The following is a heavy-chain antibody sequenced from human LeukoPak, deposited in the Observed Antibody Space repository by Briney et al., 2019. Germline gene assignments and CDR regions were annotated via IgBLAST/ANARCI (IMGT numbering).Heavy chain of an antibody. Sequence: GESLKISCKGSGYSFTSYWIGWVRKMPGKGLEWMGIIYPGDSDTRYSPSFQGQVTISADKSISTAYLQWSSLKASDTAMYYCARQYCSSTSCYTAFDPWGQGTLVTVSS. CDR1: GYSFTSYW. J-gene: IGHJ5*02. CDR2: IYPGDSDT. V-gene: IGHV5-51*01. CDR3: ARQYCSSTSCYTAFDP. D-gene: IGHD2-2*02.